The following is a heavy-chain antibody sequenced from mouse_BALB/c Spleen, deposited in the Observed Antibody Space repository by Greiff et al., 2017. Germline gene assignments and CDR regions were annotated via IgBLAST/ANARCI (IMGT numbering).Heavy chain of an antibody. V-gene: IGHV14-1*02. CDR3: AMFAIAY. D-gene: IGHD6-1*01. Sequence: VQLLQSGAELVRPGALVKLSCKASGFNITDYYMHWVQQRPEQGLEWIGWIDPENGNTIYDPKFPGKASITADTSSNTACLQLSSLTSEDTAVYSCAMFAIAYWGQGTLVTVSA. J-gene: IGHJ3*01. CDR1: GFNITDYY. CDR2: IDPENGNT.